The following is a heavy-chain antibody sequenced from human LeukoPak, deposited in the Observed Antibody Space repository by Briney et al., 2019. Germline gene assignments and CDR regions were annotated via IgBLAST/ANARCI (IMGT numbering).Heavy chain of an antibody. Sequence: GGSLRLSFAASAFSFTKYAMDWVRQAPGKGLEGGAIISKDRSMRYYADSVKGRFTVSRDNSNNAVYLQMNSLKSEDTAVYYCAGEKFDIWGQGTMVTVSA. CDR1: AFSFTKYA. J-gene: IGHJ3*02. CDR3: AGEKFDI. V-gene: IGHV3-30*04. CDR2: ISKDRSMR.